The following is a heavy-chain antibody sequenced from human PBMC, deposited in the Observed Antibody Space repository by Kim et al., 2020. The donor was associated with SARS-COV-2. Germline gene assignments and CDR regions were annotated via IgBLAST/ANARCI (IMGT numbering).Heavy chain of an antibody. D-gene: IGHD3-22*01. Sequence: SHKSRVTMSVDTSKNQFSLKLSSVTAADTAVYYCARGWNYYDSSGYYFDYWGQGTLVTVSS. CDR3: ARGWNYYDSSGYYFDY. J-gene: IGHJ4*02. V-gene: IGHV4-4*07.